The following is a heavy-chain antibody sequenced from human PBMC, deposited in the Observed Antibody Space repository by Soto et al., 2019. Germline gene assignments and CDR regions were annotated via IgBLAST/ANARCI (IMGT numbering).Heavy chain of an antibody. J-gene: IGHJ4*02. CDR3: ANGVIAAAIEY. CDR1: GFTFSSYG. CDR2: ISYDGSNK. D-gene: IGHD6-13*01. Sequence: QVQLVESGGGVVQPGRSLRLSCAASGFTFSSYGMHWVRQAPGKGLEWVAVISYDGSNKYYADSVKGRFTISRDNSKNTLYLQLNSLRAEDKAVYCCANGVIAAAIEYWGQGTLVSVSS. V-gene: IGHV3-30*18.